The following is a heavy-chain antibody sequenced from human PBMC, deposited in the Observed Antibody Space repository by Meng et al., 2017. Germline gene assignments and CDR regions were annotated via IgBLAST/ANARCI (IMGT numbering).Heavy chain of an antibody. D-gene: IGHD6-19*01. J-gene: IGHJ6*02. CDR3: ARLTVAGHRDYYYGMDV. V-gene: IGHV3-48*03. CDR2: ISSSGSTI. CDR1: GFTFSSYE. Sequence: SLKISCAASGFTFSSYEMNWVRQAPGKGLEWVSYISSSGSTIYYADSVKGRFTISRDNAKNSLYLQMNSLRAEDTAVYYCARLTVAGHRDYYYGMDVWGQGTTVTVSS.